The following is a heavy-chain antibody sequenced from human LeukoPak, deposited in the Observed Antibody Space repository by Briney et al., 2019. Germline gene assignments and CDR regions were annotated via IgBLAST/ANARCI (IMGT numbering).Heavy chain of an antibody. CDR1: GGSFSGYY. J-gene: IGHJ5*02. Sequence: SETLSLTCAVYGGSFSGYYWSWIRQPPGKGLEWIGEINHSGSTNYNPSLKSRVTISVDTSKNQFSLKLSSVTAADTAVCYCARRSKGPYYYGSGSLNWFDPWGQGTLVTVSS. CDR3: ARRSKGPYYYGSGSLNWFDP. CDR2: INHSGST. V-gene: IGHV4-34*01. D-gene: IGHD3-10*01.